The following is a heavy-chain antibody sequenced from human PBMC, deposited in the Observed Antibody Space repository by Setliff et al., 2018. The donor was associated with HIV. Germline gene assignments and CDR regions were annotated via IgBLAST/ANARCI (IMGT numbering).Heavy chain of an antibody. CDR3: ARSDYYDSSGYSWFDP. V-gene: IGHV1-69*13. CDR2: IIPISGTA. D-gene: IGHD3-22*01. Sequence: SVKVSCKASGGTFSNYGMSWVRQAPGQGLEWMGGIIPISGTANYAQKFQGRVTITADESTSTAYMELSSLRSEDTAVYYCARSDYYDSSGYSWFDPWGQGTLVTVSS. J-gene: IGHJ5*02. CDR1: GGTFSNYG.